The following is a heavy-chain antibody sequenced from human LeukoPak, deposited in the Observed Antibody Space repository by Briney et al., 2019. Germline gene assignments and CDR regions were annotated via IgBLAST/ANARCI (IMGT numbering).Heavy chain of an antibody. V-gene: IGHV4-61*01. CDR2: IYYSGST. D-gene: IGHD5-24*01. CDR1: GGSVSSGSYY. CDR3: AREGVFWDGYKKYYYGMDV. J-gene: IGHJ6*02. Sequence: PSETLSLTCTVSGGSVSSGSYYWSWIRQPPGKGLEWIGYIYYSGSTNYNPSLKSRVTISVDTSKNQFSLKLSSVTAADTAVYYCAREGVFWDGYKKYYYGMDVWGQGTTVTVSS.